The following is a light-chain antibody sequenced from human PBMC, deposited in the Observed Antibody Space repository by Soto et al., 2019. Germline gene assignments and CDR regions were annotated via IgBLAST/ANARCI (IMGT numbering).Light chain of an antibody. J-gene: IGKJ4*01. Sequence: EVVMTQSPATLSVSPGETAALSCRASQNIAIKLAWYQQKSGKAPRLLIYGASSRATGIPDRFSGSGSGTDFTLTISRLEPEDFAVYYCQQYGSSPSLTFGGGTKVEIK. CDR2: GAS. CDR1: QNIAIK. CDR3: QQYGSSPSLT. V-gene: IGKV3-20*01.